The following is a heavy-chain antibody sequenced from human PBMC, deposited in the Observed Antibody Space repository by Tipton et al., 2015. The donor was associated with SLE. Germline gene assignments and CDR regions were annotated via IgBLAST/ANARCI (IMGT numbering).Heavy chain of an antibody. Sequence: TLSLTCTVSGGSISGYYWSWVRQPAGKGLEWIGRIYTSASTTYNPSLKSRVTLSSDTPKNQFSLRVRSVTAADTAVYYCARGGGSYYDYWGQGTLVTVSS. D-gene: IGHD1-26*01. V-gene: IGHV4-4*07. J-gene: IGHJ4*02. CDR3: ARGGGSYYDY. CDR1: GGSISGYY. CDR2: IYTSAST.